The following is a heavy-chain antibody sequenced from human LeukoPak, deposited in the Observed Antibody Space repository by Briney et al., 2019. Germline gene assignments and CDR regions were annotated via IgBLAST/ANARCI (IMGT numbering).Heavy chain of an antibody. Sequence: SETLSLTCTVSGGSISSYYWSWIRQPPGKGLEWIGYIYYSGSTNYNPSLKSRVTISVDTSKNQFFLKLSSVTAADTAVYYCARYSSSWYRADYWGQGTLVTVSS. CDR3: ARYSSSWYRADY. CDR1: GGSISSYY. J-gene: IGHJ4*02. D-gene: IGHD6-13*01. CDR2: IYYSGST. V-gene: IGHV4-59*01.